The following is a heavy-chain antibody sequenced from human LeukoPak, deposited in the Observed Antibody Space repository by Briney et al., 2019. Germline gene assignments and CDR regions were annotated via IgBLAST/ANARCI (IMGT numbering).Heavy chain of an antibody. V-gene: IGHV4-59*01. D-gene: IGHD3-10*01. CDR3: ARDPDYGSGSWGAFDI. CDR1: GGSISSYY. Sequence: SETLSLTCTVSGGSISSYYWSWIRQPPGKGLEWIGYIYYSGSTNYNPSLKSRVTISVDTSKNQFSLKLSSVTAADTAVYYCARDPDYGSGSWGAFDIWGQGTMVTVSS. CDR2: IYYSGST. J-gene: IGHJ3*02.